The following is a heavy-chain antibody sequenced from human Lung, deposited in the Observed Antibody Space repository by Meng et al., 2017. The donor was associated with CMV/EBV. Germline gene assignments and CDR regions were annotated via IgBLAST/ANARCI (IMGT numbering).Heavy chain of an antibody. Sequence: ASXXVSCKASGYTFTDHYFHWVRQAPGQGLEWMGWIYPNSGGTHYAQKFQGRLTVTTDTSISTGYMEMSSLGSDDTAVYYCARDNDGGPDYGGQGTRVTVSS. D-gene: IGHD2-8*01. CDR2: IYPNSGGT. CDR1: GYTFTDHY. J-gene: IGHJ4*02. CDR3: ARDNDGGPDY. V-gene: IGHV1-2*02.